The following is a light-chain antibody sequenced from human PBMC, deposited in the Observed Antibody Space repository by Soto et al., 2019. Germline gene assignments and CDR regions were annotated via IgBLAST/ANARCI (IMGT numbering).Light chain of an antibody. CDR2: DDS. CDR1: DIGGKS. Sequence: SYELTQSPSVSVAPGQTARITCWGNDIGGKSVHWYQHKPGQAPVLVVYDDSDRPSGIPERFSGSNSGNTATLTINRVEAGDEADYYCQVWDSSSDHYVFGTGTKVTVL. J-gene: IGLJ1*01. CDR3: QVWDSSSDHYV. V-gene: IGLV3-21*02.